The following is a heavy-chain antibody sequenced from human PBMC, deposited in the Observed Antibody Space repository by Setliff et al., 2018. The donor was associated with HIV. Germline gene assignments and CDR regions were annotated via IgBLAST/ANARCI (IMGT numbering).Heavy chain of an antibody. CDR2: IYTSGST. Sequence: SETLSLTCTVSGGSIRSFFWSWIRQPPGKGLEWIGHIYTSGSTNYNPSLKSRVTMSVDTSKNQISLKLRSVTAADTAVYYCARVFPLVTADDNRFDPWGQGILVTVSS. CDR1: GGSIRSFF. J-gene: IGHJ5*02. D-gene: IGHD2-21*02. CDR3: ARVFPLVTADDNRFDP. V-gene: IGHV4-4*08.